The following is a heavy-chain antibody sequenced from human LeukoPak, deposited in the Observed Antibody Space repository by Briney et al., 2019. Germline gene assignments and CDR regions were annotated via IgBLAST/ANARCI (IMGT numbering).Heavy chain of an antibody. CDR1: GFTLSSYA. CDR2: ISASGGST. J-gene: IGHJ4*02. CDR3: ATEGDYYDSSGEVAY. Sequence: GGSLRLSCAASGFTLSSYAMSWVRQAPGKGLEWVSSISASGGSTNYADSVKGRFTISRDNSKNTVYLQMNSLRAEDTAVYYCATEGDYYDSSGEVAYWGQGTLVTVSS. D-gene: IGHD3-22*01. V-gene: IGHV3-23*01.